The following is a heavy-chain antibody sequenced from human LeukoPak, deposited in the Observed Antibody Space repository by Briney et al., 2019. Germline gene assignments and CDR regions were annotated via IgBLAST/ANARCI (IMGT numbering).Heavy chain of an antibody. CDR3: TRDRDDSSGYLFSY. D-gene: IGHD3-22*01. Sequence: GGSLRLSCTASGFTFGDYAMSWFRQAPGKGLECVGFIRSKAYGGTTEYAASVKGRFTISRDDSKSITYLQMNSLKTEDTAVYYCTRDRDDSSGYLFSYWGQGTLVTVSS. CDR2: IRSKAYGGTT. V-gene: IGHV3-49*03. CDR1: GFTFGDYA. J-gene: IGHJ4*02.